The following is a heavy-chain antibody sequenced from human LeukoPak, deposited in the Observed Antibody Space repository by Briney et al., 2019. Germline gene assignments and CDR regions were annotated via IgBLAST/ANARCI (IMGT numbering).Heavy chain of an antibody. V-gene: IGHV3-23*01. J-gene: IGHJ4*02. D-gene: IGHD6-19*01. CDR3: AKDRRQWLNPYYFDY. Sequence: GGSLRLSCAASGFIFSSYAMSWVRQAPGKGLEWVSAISGSGGSTYYADSVKGRFTISRDNSKNTLYLQMNSLRAEDTAVYYCAKDRRQWLNPYYFDYWGQGTLVTVYS. CDR1: GFIFSSYA. CDR2: ISGSGGST.